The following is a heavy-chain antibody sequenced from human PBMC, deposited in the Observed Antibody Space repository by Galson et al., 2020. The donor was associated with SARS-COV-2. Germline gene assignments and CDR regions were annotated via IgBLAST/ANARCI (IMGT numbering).Heavy chain of an antibody. CDR1: GGSISSSSYY. CDR2: IYYSGST. J-gene: IGHJ6*02. V-gene: IGHV4-39*07. CDR3: ARLSWFGELLSGYYYGMDV. Sequence: ASETLSLTCTVSGGSISSSSYYWGWIRQPPGKGLEWIGSIYYSGSTYYNPSLKSRVTISVDTSKNQFSLKLSSVTAADTAVYYCARLSWFGELLSGYYYGMDVWGQGTTVTVSS. D-gene: IGHD3-10*01.